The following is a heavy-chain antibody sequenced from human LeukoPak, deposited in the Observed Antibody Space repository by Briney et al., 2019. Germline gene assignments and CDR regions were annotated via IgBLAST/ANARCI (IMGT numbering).Heavy chain of an antibody. CDR1: GYTFSDYY. CDR2: INPNSGGT. D-gene: IGHD6-25*01. V-gene: IGHV1-2*04. Sequence: ASVNVSCKASGYTFSDYYMHWVRQAPGQGLKWMGWINPNSGGTNYAQRFRGWVTITRDTSITTAYMELSSPRSDDTATYYCARERQNGLDVWGQGTTVTVSS. CDR3: ARERQNGLDV. J-gene: IGHJ6*02.